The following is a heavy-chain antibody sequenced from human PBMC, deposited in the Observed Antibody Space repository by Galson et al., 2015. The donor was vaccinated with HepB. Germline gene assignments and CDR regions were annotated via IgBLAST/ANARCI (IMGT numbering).Heavy chain of an antibody. D-gene: IGHD3-22*01. V-gene: IGHV3-30*04. CDR3: ARGSPHYYDSSGYYRTGIQNLDY. J-gene: IGHJ4*02. CDR2: ISYDGSNK. CDR1: GFTFSSYA. Sequence: SLRLSCAASGFTFSSYAMHWVRQAPGKGLEWVAVISYDGSNKYYADSVKGRFTISRDNSKNTLYLQMNSLRAEDTAVYYCARGSPHYYDSSGYYRTGIQNLDYWGQGTLVTVSS.